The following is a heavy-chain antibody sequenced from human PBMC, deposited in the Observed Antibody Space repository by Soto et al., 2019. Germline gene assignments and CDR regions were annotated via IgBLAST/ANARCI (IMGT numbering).Heavy chain of an antibody. CDR1: GGSISSGGYS. V-gene: IGHV4-30-2*01. CDR3: ARSQTTVTSYDY. J-gene: IGHJ4*02. D-gene: IGHD4-17*01. CDR2: IYHSGST. Sequence: SETLSLTCAVSGGSISSGGYSWSWIRQPPGKGLEWIGYIYHSGSTYYNPSLKSRVTISVDRSKNQFSLKPSSVTAADTAVYYCARSQTTVTSYDYCGQGTLVTVYS.